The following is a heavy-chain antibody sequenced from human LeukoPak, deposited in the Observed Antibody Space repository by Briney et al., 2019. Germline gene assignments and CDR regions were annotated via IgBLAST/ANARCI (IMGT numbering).Heavy chain of an antibody. CDR2: IYYSGST. Sequence: SETLSLNCTVSGGSISAYYWSWIRQPPGKGLEWIGYIYYSGSTNYNPSLKSRVTISVDTSKSQFSLKLGSVTAADTAVYYCARHDYTYAYFDYWGQGTLVTASS. CDR3: ARHDYTYAYFDY. D-gene: IGHD4-11*01. CDR1: GGSISAYY. J-gene: IGHJ4*02. V-gene: IGHV4-59*08.